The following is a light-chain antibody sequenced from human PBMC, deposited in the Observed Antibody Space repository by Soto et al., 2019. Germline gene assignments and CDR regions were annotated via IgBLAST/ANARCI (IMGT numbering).Light chain of an antibody. Sequence: QSALTQPASVSGSPGQSITISCTGTSSDVGGYSYVFWYQHHPGKAPKLMNYEVNNRPAGVSDRFSGSKSGNTASLTISGLQAEDEADYYCSSHTSSNTVVFGGGTKLTVL. CDR3: SSHTSSNTVV. V-gene: IGLV2-14*01. CDR1: SSDVGGYSY. J-gene: IGLJ2*01. CDR2: EVN.